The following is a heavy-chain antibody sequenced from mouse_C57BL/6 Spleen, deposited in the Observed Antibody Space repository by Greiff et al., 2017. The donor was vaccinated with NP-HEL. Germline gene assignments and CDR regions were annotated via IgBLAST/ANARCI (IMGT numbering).Heavy chain of an antibody. V-gene: IGHV1-15*01. Sequence: QVQLQQSGAELVRPGASVTLSCKASGYTFTDYEMHWVKQTPVHGLEWIGAIDPETGGTAYNQKFKGKAILTADKSSSTAYMELRSLTSEDSAVYYCTSYTGTRFAYWGQGTLVTVSA. CDR3: TSYTGTRFAY. J-gene: IGHJ3*01. CDR2: IDPETGGT. CDR1: GYTFTDYE. D-gene: IGHD4-1*01.